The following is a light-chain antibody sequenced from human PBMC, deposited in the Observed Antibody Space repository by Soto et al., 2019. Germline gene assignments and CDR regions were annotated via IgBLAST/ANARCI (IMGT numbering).Light chain of an antibody. CDR3: SSYAGRIV. CDR1: SSDVGGYKY. V-gene: IGLV2-8*01. CDR2: EVS. J-gene: IGLJ2*01. Sequence: QSALTQPPSASGSPGQSVTISCTGASSDVGGYKYVSWYQQHPGKAPKLMIYEVSKRPSGVPDRFSGSKSGNTASLTVSGLQAEDEADYYCSSYAGRIVFGGGTKVTVL.